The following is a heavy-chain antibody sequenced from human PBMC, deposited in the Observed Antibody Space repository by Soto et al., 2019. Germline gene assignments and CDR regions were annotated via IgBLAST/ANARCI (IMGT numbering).Heavy chain of an antibody. D-gene: IGHD3-10*01. CDR2: INHSGST. CDR1: GESFSGYY. J-gene: IGHJ6*02. Sequence: SEPLSLTCAVCGESFSGYYWSWIRQPPGKGLEWIGEINHSGSTNDNPSLKSRVTISVDTSKNQFSLKLSSVTAADTAVYYCARGWVQQNYYGMDVWGQGTTVTVSS. V-gene: IGHV4-34*01. CDR3: ARGWVQQNYYGMDV.